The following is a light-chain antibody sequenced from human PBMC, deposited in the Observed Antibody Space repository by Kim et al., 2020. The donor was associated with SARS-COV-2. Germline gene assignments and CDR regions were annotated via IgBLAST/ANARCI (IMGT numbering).Light chain of an antibody. V-gene: IGLV1-40*01. CDR3: QSYDNSLSGYV. Sequence: QLVLTQPPSVSGAPGQRVTISCTGSSSNIGAGFDVHWYQQFPGTAPKLLIYGNNNRPSGVPDRVSGSKSGTSASLAITGLQAEDEADYYYQSYDNSLSGYVFGTGTKVTVL. CDR1: SSNIGAGFD. CDR2: GNN. J-gene: IGLJ1*01.